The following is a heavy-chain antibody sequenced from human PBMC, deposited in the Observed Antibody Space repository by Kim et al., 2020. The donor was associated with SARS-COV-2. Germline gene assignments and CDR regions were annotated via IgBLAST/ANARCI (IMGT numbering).Heavy chain of an antibody. Sequence: GGSNYAQKFQGRVTMTRDTSISTAYMELSRLRSDDTAVYYCARGDWPYDYWGQGTLVTVSS. V-gene: IGHV1-2*02. CDR2: GGS. D-gene: IGHD3-16*01. CDR3: ARGDWPYDY. J-gene: IGHJ4*02.